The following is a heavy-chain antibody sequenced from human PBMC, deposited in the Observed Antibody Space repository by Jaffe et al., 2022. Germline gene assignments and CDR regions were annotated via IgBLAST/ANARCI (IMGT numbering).Heavy chain of an antibody. J-gene: IGHJ4*02. CDR2: IIPIFGTA. V-gene: IGHV1-69*05. CDR3: ARYGGLYAAVAGIYYFDY. Sequence: QVQLVQSGAEVKKPGSSVKVSCKASGGTFSSYAISWVRQAPGQGLEWMGGIIPIFGTANYAQKFQGRVTITTDESTSTAYMELSSLRSEDTAVYYCARYGGLYAAVAGIYYFDYWGQGTLVTVSS. D-gene: IGHD6-19*01. CDR1: GGTFSSYA.